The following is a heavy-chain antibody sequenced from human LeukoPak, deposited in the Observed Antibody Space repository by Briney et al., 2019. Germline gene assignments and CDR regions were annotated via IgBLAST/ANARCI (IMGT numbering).Heavy chain of an antibody. CDR3: AVAGYGSGSLA. CDR2: INPSGGST. J-gene: IGHJ4*02. V-gene: IGHV1-46*03. D-gene: IGHD3-10*01. CDR1: GGTFSSYA. Sequence: ASVKVSCKASGGTFSSYAISWVRQAPGQGLEWMGIINPSGGSTSYAQKFQGRVTMTRDMSTSTVYMELSSLRSEDTAVYYCAVAGYGSGSLAWGQGTLVTVSS.